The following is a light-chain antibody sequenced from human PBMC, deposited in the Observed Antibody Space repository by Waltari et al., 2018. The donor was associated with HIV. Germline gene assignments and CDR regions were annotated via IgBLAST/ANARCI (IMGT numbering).Light chain of an antibody. CDR1: TGAVTSGHY. CDR3: LLYYDGVRV. CDR2: SAN. V-gene: IGLV7-43*01. Sequence: QTVVTQEPSLTVSPGGTVTLTCASNTGAVTSGHYPNWFQQKPGQAPRALIYSANNKHSWTPARFSGSLLGGKAALTLSGVQPEDEAEYYCLLYYDGVRVFGGGTKLTVL. J-gene: IGLJ3*02.